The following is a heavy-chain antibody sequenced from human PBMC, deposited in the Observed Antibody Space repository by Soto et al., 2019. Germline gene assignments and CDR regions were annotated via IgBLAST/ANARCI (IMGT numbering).Heavy chain of an antibody. CDR2: IIPIFGTA. J-gene: IGHJ5*02. V-gene: IGHV1-69*13. CDR1: GGTFSSYA. D-gene: IGHD2-2*01. CDR3: ASALVLLRWGPRDP. Sequence: AASVKVSCKASGGTFSSYAISWVRQAPGQGLEWMGGIIPIFGTANYAQKFQGRVTITADESTSTAYMELSSLRSEDTAVYYCASALVLLRWGPRDPWGQGTLVTVSS.